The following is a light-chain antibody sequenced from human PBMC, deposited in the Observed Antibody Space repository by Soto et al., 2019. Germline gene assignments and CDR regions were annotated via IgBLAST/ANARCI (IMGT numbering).Light chain of an antibody. CDR2: EVS. J-gene: IGLJ1*01. V-gene: IGLV2-14*01. CDR1: SSDVGGYNY. CDR3: SSYAGSYYV. Sequence: QSVLTQPASVSGSPGQSITISCTGTSSDVGGYNYVSWYQQHPGKAPKLMIYEVSKRPSGVSNRFSGSKSGNTASLTISGRQAEDEADYDCSSYAGSYYVFGTGTKVTGL.